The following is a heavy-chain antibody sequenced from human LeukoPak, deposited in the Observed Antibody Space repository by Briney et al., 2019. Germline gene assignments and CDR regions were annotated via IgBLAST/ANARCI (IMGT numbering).Heavy chain of an antibody. Sequence: GGSLRLSCAASGFTFSGFGMHWVRQAPGKGLEWVAVIWYDGCNKYYADSVKGRFTISRDNPKNTLYVQMNSLRAEDTAVYYCARGRGADYGGNSGYFDYWGQGTLVTVSS. CDR3: ARGRGADYGGNSGYFDY. J-gene: IGHJ4*02. CDR1: GFTFSGFG. CDR2: IWYDGCNK. D-gene: IGHD4-23*01. V-gene: IGHV3-33*01.